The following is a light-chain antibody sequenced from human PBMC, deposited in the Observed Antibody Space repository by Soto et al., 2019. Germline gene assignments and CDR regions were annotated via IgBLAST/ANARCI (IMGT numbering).Light chain of an antibody. Sequence: QSVLTQPPSVSGTPGQRVTISCSGSSSNVGSNTVHWYQQVPGTAPKLLIFNNNQRPSRVPDRFSGSTSGTSASLAISGLQSEDESDYYCSSYADSSARDYVFGGGTKLTVL. CDR2: NNN. CDR3: SSYADSSARDYV. CDR1: SSNVGSNT. V-gene: IGLV1-44*01. J-gene: IGLJ1*01.